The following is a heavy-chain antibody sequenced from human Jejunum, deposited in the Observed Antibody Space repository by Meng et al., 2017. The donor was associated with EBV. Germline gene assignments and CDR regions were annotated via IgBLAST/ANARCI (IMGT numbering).Heavy chain of an antibody. CDR1: GFTFSDYW. V-gene: IGHV3-74*02. D-gene: IGHD5-18*01. CDR3: ARGYRDY. CDR2: INNDGTTK. J-gene: IGHJ4*02. Sequence: EVQLLESGGGLVQPGGSLRLSCAASGFTFSDYWMHWVRQAPGKGLVWVSGINNDGTTKHYADSVKGRFTISRDNAKNTLYVQMSSLRAEDTAVYYCARGYRDYWGQGTLVTVAS.